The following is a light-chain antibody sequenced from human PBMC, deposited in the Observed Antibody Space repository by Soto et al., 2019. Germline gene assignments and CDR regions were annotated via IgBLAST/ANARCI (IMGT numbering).Light chain of an antibody. CDR2: DAS. Sequence: DIPMTQSPSTLSASVGDRVTITCRASQSISSWLAWYQQKPGKAPKLLIYDASSLESGVPSRFSGSGSGTEFTLTISSLQPDDFAPYYCQQFNSYPWTFGHGTKVEIK. J-gene: IGKJ1*01. CDR1: QSISSW. V-gene: IGKV1-5*01. CDR3: QQFNSYPWT.